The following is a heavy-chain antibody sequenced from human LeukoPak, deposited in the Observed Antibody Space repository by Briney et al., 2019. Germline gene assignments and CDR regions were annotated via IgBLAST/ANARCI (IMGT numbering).Heavy chain of an antibody. CDR1: GYTFPSYA. CDR3: ARAPNYYYESSGFDAFDI. Sequence: ASVKVSCKASGYTFPSYAMLWVRQAPGQRLEWMGWINAGNGNTKYSQKLQGRVTITRDTSASTAYMELSSLRSEDTAVYYCARAPNYYYESSGFDAFDIWGQGIMVTVSS. CDR2: INAGNGNT. D-gene: IGHD3-22*01. V-gene: IGHV1-3*01. J-gene: IGHJ3*02.